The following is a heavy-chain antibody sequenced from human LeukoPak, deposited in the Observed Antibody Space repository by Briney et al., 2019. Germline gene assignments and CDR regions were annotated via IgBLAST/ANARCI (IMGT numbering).Heavy chain of an antibody. V-gene: IGHV4-34*01. D-gene: IGHD3-22*01. CDR2: INHSGST. Sequence: SETLSLTCAVYGGSFSGYYWSWIRQPPGKGLEWIGEINHSGSTNYNPSLKSRVTISVDTSKNQFSLKLSSVTAADTAVYYCARVTPPDYDSSGYSDYWGQGTLVTVSS. CDR3: ARVTPPDYDSSGYSDY. CDR1: GGSFSGYY. J-gene: IGHJ4*02.